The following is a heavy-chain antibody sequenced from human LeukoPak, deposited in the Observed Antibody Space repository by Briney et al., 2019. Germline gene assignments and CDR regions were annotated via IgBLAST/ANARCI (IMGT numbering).Heavy chain of an antibody. CDR2: ISYDGSNK. CDR1: GYTFSSYA. V-gene: IGHV3-30-3*01. J-gene: IGHJ4*02. Sequence: GGSLRLSCAASGYTFSSYAMHWVRQAPGKGLEWVAVISYDGSNKYYADSVKGRFTISRDNSKNTLYLQMNSLRAEDTAVYYCARGRYYYDSSGYFDYWGQGTLATVSS. CDR3: ARGRYYYDSSGYFDY. D-gene: IGHD3-22*01.